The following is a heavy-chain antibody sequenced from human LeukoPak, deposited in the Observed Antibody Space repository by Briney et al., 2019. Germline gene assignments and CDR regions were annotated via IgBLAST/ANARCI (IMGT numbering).Heavy chain of an antibody. V-gene: IGHV4-30-2*01. CDR2: VYHSGST. CDR3: ARPFQDYDKGTFFYFFDF. Sequence: SETLSLTCAVSGGSISSGGYSWSWIRQPPGKGLEWIGYVYHSGSTYYNPSLKSRVTISVDRSKNQFSLKLSSVTAADTAVYFCARPFQDYDKGTFFYFFDFWGQGILVTVSS. CDR1: GGSISSGGYS. D-gene: IGHD3-22*01. J-gene: IGHJ4*02.